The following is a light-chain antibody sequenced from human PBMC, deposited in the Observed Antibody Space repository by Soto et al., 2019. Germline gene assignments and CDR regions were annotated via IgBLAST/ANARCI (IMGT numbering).Light chain of an antibody. V-gene: IGKV2-28*01. CDR2: LGS. CDR3: MQGVETPFT. Sequence: DIVMTQSPLSLPVTPGEAASISCRSSESLLFTNGYNYLDWYVQKPRQSQQLLIYLGSHRAPGVPDRLSRSDSGTDFTLQISRVEAGEVRFYYCMQGVETPFTFAPGTKVDIK. J-gene: IGKJ3*01. CDR1: ESLLFTNGYNY.